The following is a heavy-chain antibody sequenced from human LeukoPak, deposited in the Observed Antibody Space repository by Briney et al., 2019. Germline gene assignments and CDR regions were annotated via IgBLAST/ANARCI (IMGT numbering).Heavy chain of an antibody. Sequence: SQTLSLTCTVSGGSVSSGGYYWNWIRQHPGKGLEWIGYIYNTGSTYYNPSLKSRITISVDTSKNQFSLKLSSVTAADTAVYYCAKVRLRDNFDYWGQETLVTVSS. CDR3: AKVRLRDNFDY. CDR1: GGSVSSGGYY. CDR2: IYNTGST. J-gene: IGHJ4*02. D-gene: IGHD5-24*01. V-gene: IGHV4-31*03.